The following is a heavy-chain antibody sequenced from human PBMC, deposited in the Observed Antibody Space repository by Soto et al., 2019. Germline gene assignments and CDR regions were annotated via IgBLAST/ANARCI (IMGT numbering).Heavy chain of an antibody. Sequence: QVQLQESGPGLVKPSQTLSLTCTVSGCSISSGNYYWSWIRQHPGEGLEWFGYCYYSGSTYYNPSLKGRVTRSVDTSKNQFSLKLNSVTAADTAVYYCARGRFGGLDDSLYAFDIWGQGTMVTVSS. J-gene: IGHJ3*02. CDR2: CYYSGST. CDR3: ARGRFGGLDDSLYAFDI. V-gene: IGHV4-31*03. CDR1: GCSISSGNYY. D-gene: IGHD3-10*01.